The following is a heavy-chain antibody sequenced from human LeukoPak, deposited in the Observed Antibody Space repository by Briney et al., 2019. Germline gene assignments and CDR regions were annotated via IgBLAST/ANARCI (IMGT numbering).Heavy chain of an antibody. Sequence: ASVKVACKDSGCTFTSYDINWVRQATGQGLEWMGWMNPNSGNTGYAQKFQGRVTMTRNTSISTAYMELSSLRSEDTAVYYCAIYSSSHYFDYWGQGTLVTVSS. CDR3: AIYSSSHYFDY. CDR2: MNPNSGNT. CDR1: GCTFTSYD. J-gene: IGHJ4*02. D-gene: IGHD6-6*01. V-gene: IGHV1-8*01.